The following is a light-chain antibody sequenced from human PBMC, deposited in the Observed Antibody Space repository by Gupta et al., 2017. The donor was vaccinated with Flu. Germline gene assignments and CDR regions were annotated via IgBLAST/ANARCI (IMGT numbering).Light chain of an antibody. V-gene: IGLV2-14*03. CDR3: SSCTSSTTLV. CDR2: DVT. J-gene: IGLJ2*01. CDR1: STDFGSYKY. Sequence: TSTDFGSYKYVSWYQQHPGKAPQLLIYDVTNRPSGVSTRFPGSKSGDTASLTISGLQAEDEADYYCSSCTSSTTLVFGGGTRLTVL.